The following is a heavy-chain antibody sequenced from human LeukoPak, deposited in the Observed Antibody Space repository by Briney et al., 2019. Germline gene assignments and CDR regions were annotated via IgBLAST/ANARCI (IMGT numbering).Heavy chain of an antibody. J-gene: IGHJ4*02. CDR3: ARRIFPGRDY. CDR2: IYYSGST. Sequence: PSETLSLTCTVSGGSISSSSYYWGWIRQPPGTGLEWIGSIYYSGSTYYNPSLKSRVTISVDTSKNQFSLKLSSVTAADTAVYYCARRIFPGRDYWGQGTLVTVSS. D-gene: IGHD3-3*01. CDR1: GGSISSSSYY. V-gene: IGHV4-39*01.